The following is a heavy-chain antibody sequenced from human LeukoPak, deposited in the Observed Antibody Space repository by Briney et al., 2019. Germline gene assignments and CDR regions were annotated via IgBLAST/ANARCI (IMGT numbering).Heavy chain of an antibody. D-gene: IGHD6-19*01. CDR1: GYKFTTYW. CDR3: ARGGDSSGWPGAYFNS. CDR2: IYPGDSDT. V-gene: IGHV5-51*01. J-gene: IGHJ4*02. Sequence: GESLKISCKGSGYKFTTYWIGWVRQMPGKGPEWMGIIYPGDSDTRYSPSFQGQVTISADKSISTAYLQWTSLKASDTAMYYCARGGDSSGWPGAYFNSWGQGTLVTVSS.